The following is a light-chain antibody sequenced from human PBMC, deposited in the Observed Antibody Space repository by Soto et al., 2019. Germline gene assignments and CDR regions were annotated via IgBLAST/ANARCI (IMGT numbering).Light chain of an antibody. Sequence: QSVLTQPPSASGSLGQSVTISCTGTSSDVGGSNYVSWHQQHPGKAPKVMIYEVTKRPPGVPDRFSGSKSGNTASLTVSGLQAEDEADYYCSSFAGGGNPVLLGGGTKLTVL. CDR1: SSDVGGSNY. V-gene: IGLV2-8*01. CDR2: EVT. CDR3: SSFAGGGNPVL. J-gene: IGLJ2*01.